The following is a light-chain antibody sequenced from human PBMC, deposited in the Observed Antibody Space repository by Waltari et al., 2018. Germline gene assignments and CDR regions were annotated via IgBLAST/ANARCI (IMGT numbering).Light chain of an antibody. CDR2: WAS. V-gene: IGKV4-1*01. CDR1: QSLLFRSNNKNY. CDR3: QQYYHIART. Sequence: DTVMTQSPDSLAVSLGERATINCKSSQSLLFRSNNKNYLAWYQQKPGQPPKLLTHWASTRESGVPDRFSGSGSGTDFTLTISSLQAEDVAVYYCQQYYHIARTFGQGTRVEIK. J-gene: IGKJ1*01.